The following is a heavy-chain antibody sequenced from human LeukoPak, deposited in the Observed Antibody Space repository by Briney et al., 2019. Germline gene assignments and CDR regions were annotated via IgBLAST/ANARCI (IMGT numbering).Heavy chain of an antibody. Sequence: PGESLRLSCAASGFTFSSYPMHWVRQAPGKGLEWVAVISNDIRNTYYADSVKGRFSISRDNPKNTLYLQMNSLRADDTALYYCARDSSGYPFDYWGQGTLVTVSS. CDR1: GFTFSSYP. CDR3: ARDSSGYPFDY. V-gene: IGHV3-30-3*01. CDR2: ISNDIRNT. D-gene: IGHD3-22*01. J-gene: IGHJ4*02.